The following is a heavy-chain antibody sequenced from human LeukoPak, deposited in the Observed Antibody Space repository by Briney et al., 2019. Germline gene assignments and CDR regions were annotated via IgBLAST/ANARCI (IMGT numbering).Heavy chain of an antibody. CDR2: MYYSGST. D-gene: IGHD3-10*01. V-gene: IGHV4-39*07. J-gene: IGHJ4*02. CDR1: GGSISSSSYY. Sequence: SETLSLTCTVSGGSISSSSYYWGWIRQPPGKGLEWIGSMYYSGSTNYNPSLKSRVTISVDTSKNQFSLKLSSVTAADTAVYYCARESGYSGSGIYFDHYWGQGTLVTVSS. CDR3: ARESGYSGSGIYFDHY.